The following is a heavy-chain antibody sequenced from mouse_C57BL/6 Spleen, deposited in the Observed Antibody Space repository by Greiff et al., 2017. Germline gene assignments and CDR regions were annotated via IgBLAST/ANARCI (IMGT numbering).Heavy chain of an antibody. CDR1: GYTFTSYW. J-gene: IGHJ2*01. Sequence: VQLQQPGAELVMPGASVKLSCKASGYTFTSYWMHWVKQRPGQGLEWIGEIDPSDSYTNYNQKFKGKSTLTVDKSSSTAYMQLSSLTSEDSAVYYCARWGEGYDVPYWGQGTTLTVSS. D-gene: IGHD2-2*01. V-gene: IGHV1-69*01. CDR2: IDPSDSYT. CDR3: ARWGEGYDVPY.